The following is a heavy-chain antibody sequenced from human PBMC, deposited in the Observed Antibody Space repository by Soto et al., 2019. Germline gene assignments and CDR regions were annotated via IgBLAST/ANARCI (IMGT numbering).Heavy chain of an antibody. J-gene: IGHJ3*02. V-gene: IGHV4-59*01. CDR2: IYYSGST. CDR1: GGSISSYY. CDR3: ARSIYVWGSYRYTTDGGAFDI. Sequence: SETLSLTCTVSGGSISSYYWSWIRQPPGKGLEWIGYIYYSGSTNYNPSLRSRVTISVDTSKNQFSLKLGSVTAADTAVYYCARSIYVWGSYRYTTDGGAFDIWGQGTMVTVSS. D-gene: IGHD3-16*02.